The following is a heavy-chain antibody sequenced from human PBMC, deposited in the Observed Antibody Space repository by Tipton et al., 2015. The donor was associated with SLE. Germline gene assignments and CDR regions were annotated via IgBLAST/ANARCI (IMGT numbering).Heavy chain of an antibody. CDR1: AGSIMASYY. J-gene: IGHJ4*02. D-gene: IGHD1-7*01. Sequence: TLSLTCTVSAGSIMASYYWSWIRPPPGKGLEWIGYIHYSGSTNYNPSLKSRVSISVDTSSNQFSLKLTSVTAADTAVYYCARTNWNYVYFDYWGQGALVTVSS. V-gene: IGHV4-59*01. CDR3: ARTNWNYVYFDY. CDR2: IHYSGST.